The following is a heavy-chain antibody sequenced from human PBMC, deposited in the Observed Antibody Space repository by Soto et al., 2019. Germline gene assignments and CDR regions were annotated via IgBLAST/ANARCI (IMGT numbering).Heavy chain of an antibody. CDR1: GGSISSSSYY. Sequence: QLQLQESGPGLVKPSETLSLTCTVSGGSISSSSYYWGWIRQPPGKGLEWIGSIYYSGSTYYNPSLKSRVTISVDTSKNQFSLKLSSVTAADTAVYYCARQAYDFWSGYHDYWGQGTLVTVSS. CDR2: IYYSGST. V-gene: IGHV4-39*01. J-gene: IGHJ4*02. CDR3: ARQAYDFWSGYHDY. D-gene: IGHD3-3*01.